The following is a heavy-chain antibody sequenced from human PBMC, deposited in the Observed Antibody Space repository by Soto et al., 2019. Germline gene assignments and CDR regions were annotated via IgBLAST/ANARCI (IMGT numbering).Heavy chain of an antibody. V-gene: IGHV3-30-3*01. CDR1: GFTFTNYA. Sequence: QVQLVESGGGVVQPGRSLRLSCAASGFTFTNYAMHWVRQAPGKGLEWVAVISYDGSNKYYTDSVKGQFTISRDNSKNTLYLQMNSLRGEDTAVYYCARGYGSYYYGLDVWGQGTTVTVSS. J-gene: IGHJ6*02. CDR3: ARGYGSYYYGLDV. D-gene: IGHD3-10*01. CDR2: ISYDGSNK.